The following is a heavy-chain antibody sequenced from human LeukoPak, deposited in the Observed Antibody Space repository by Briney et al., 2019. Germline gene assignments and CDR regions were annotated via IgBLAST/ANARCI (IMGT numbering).Heavy chain of an antibody. CDR2: ISYDGSNK. J-gene: IGHJ4*02. CDR3: ARDFRDYGGPPVY. Sequence: GGSLRLSCAASGFTFSSYAMHWVRQAPGKGLEWVAVISYDGSNKYYADSVKGRFTISRDNSKNTLYLQMNSLRAEDTAVYYCARDFRDYGGPPVYWGQGTLVTVSS. V-gene: IGHV3-30*04. CDR1: GFTFSSYA. D-gene: IGHD4-23*01.